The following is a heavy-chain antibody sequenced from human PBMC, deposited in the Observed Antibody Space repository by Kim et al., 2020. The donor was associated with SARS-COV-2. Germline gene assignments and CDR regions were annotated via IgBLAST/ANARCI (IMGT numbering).Heavy chain of an antibody. J-gene: IGHJ6*02. CDR2: INIANGNT. CDR1: GYTFTSSG. V-gene: IGHV1-3*04. CDR3: ARQSNRDV. Sequence: ASVKVSCKASGYTFTSSGISWARQAPGQRLEWMGWINIANGNTKYSQKFQDRVTISRDTSARTAYMELNSLRSEDAAVYYCARQSNRDVWGQGTPVTVSS.